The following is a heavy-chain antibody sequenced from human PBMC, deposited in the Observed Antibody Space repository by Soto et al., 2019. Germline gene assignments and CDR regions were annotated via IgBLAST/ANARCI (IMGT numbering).Heavy chain of an antibody. V-gene: IGHV4-59*01. Sequence: SETLSLTCTVSGDSISSYYWSWIRQPPGKGLEWIGNIYYSGITNYNPSLKSRVSISIDTSKKQFSLKLTSVTAADTAVYDCARDTSIQVWGMYVWGPGTTVTV. CDR1: GDSISSYY. CDR3: ARDTSIQVWGMYV. CDR2: IYYSGIT. J-gene: IGHJ6*02. D-gene: IGHD5-18*01.